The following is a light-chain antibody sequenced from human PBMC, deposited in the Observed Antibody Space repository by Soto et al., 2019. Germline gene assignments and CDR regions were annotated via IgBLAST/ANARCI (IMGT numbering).Light chain of an antibody. Sequence: QSALTQPRSVSGSPGQSVTISCTGTSSDVGGYNFVSWYQQHPGKVPKLMIYDVYIRPSGVPDRFSGSKSGITASLTISGLQAEDEADHFCCSYVGTDSSFVFGSGTKVTVL. CDR1: SSDVGGYNF. J-gene: IGLJ1*01. CDR3: CSYVGTDSSFV. CDR2: DVY. V-gene: IGLV2-11*01.